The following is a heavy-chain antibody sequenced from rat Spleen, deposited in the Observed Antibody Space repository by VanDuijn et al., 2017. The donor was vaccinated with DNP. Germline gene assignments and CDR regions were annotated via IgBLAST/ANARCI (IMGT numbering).Heavy chain of an antibody. V-gene: IGHV5-20*01. CDR2: ISYDGGST. D-gene: IGHD1-2*01. CDR1: GFSFSDYY. J-gene: IGHJ2*01. Sequence: EVQLVESGGGLVQPGRSLKVSCVASGFSFSDYYMAWVRQAPTKGLEWVASISYDGGSTYYRDSVKGRFTISRDNAKSSLYLQMDSLRSEDTATYYCTTDIADYWGQGVMVTVSS. CDR3: TTDIADY.